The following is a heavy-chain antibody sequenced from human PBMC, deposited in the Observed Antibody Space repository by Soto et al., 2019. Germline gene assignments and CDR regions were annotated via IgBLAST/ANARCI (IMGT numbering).Heavy chain of an antibody. D-gene: IGHD3-9*01. CDR3: ANNFGHYYILTGYPTFGS. CDR2: VSRSGDNT. Sequence: PGGSLRLSCAASGFTFNSYAMNWVRQIPGEGLEWVSAVSRSGDNTYYAEPVRGRFTISRDNSKNTLYLQMNSLRAEDTAVYYCANNFGHYYILTGYPTFGSWGQGILVTVSS. CDR1: GFTFNSYA. J-gene: IGHJ4*02. V-gene: IGHV3-23*01.